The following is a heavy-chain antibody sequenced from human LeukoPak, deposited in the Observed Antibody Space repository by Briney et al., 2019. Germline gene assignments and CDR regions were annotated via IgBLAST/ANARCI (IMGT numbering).Heavy chain of an antibody. CDR1: GYSIRSGYY. CDR2: IYHSGST. D-gene: IGHD3-9*01. CDR3: AREDYDILTGYSNFDY. Sequence: SETLSLTCAASGYSIRSGYYWGWIRQPPGKGQEWIGSIYHSGSTYYNSSLKSRVTISVDTSKNQFSLKLSSVTAADTAVYYCAREDYDILTGYSNFDYWGQGTLVTVSS. J-gene: IGHJ4*02. V-gene: IGHV4-38-2*02.